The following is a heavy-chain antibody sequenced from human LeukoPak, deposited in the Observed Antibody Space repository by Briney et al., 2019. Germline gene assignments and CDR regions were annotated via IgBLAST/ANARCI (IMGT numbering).Heavy chain of an antibody. J-gene: IGHJ6*02. CDR3: ARADTVATPGDYYGMDV. D-gene: IGHD4-23*01. V-gene: IGHV3-23*01. Sequence: GGSLRLSCAASGFIFSSYGLSWVRQAPGKGLEWVSAISGSGGSTYYADSVKGRFTISRDNSKNTLYLQMNSLRAEDTAVYYCARADTVATPGDYYGMDVWSQGTTVTVSS. CDR1: GFIFSSYG. CDR2: ISGSGGST.